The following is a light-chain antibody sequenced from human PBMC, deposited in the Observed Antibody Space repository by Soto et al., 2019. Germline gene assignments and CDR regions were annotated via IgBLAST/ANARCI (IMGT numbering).Light chain of an antibody. J-gene: IGLJ1*01. CDR1: SSNIGAGYD. Sequence: QSVLTQPPSVSGAPGQGVTISCTGSSSNIGAGYDVHWYQQLPGTVPKLLIYGNNNRPSGVPDRSSGSKSGTSASLAITWFQAEDEADYYCHSFDSSVSGYVFGIGTKLTVL. CDR3: HSFDSSVSGYV. V-gene: IGLV1-40*01. CDR2: GNN.